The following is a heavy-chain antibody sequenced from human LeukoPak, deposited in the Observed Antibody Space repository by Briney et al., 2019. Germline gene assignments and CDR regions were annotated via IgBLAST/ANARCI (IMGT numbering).Heavy chain of an antibody. CDR3: AKFGQSTIVVVTRYADY. CDR2: IRYDGSNK. CDR1: GFTFSSYG. Sequence: PGGSLRLSCAASGFTFSSYGMHWVRQAPGKGLEWVAVIRYDGSNKYYADSVKGRFTISRDNSKNTLYLQMNSLRAEDTAVYYCAKFGQSTIVVVTRYADYWGQGTLVTVSS. V-gene: IGHV3-30*02. D-gene: IGHD2-21*02. J-gene: IGHJ4*02.